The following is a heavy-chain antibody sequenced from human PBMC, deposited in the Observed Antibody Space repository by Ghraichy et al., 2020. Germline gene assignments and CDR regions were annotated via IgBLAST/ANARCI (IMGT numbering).Heavy chain of an antibody. CDR2: IYYSGST. CDR1: GGSISSSSYY. D-gene: IGHD6-19*01. J-gene: IGHJ5*02. CDR3: ARQVVAGTGWFDP. Sequence: SQTLSLTCTVSGGSISSSSYYWGWIRQPPGKGLEWIGSIYYSGSTYYNPSLKSRVTISVDTSKNQFSLKLSSVTAADTAVYYCARQVVAGTGWFDPWGQGTLVTVSS. V-gene: IGHV4-39*01.